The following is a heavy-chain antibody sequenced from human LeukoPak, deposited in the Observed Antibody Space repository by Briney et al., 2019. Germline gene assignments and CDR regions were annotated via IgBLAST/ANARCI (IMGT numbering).Heavy chain of an antibody. V-gene: IGHV4-39*01. J-gene: IGHJ3*02. Sequence: SETLSLTCTVSGGSISSSSYYWGWLRHPPGKGLEWIVSIYYSGSTYYNPSLKSRVTISVDTSKNQFSLKLSSVTAADTAVYYCARQVYSSGWYRGAFDIWGQGTMVTVSS. CDR2: IYYSGST. CDR3: ARQVYSSGWYRGAFDI. CDR1: GGSISSSSYY. D-gene: IGHD6-19*01.